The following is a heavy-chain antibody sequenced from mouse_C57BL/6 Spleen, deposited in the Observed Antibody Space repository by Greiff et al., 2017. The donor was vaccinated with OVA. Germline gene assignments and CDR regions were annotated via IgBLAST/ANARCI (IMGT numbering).Heavy chain of an antibody. J-gene: IGHJ1*03. Sequence: VKLQQSGAELVKPGASVKMSCKASGYTFTTYPIEWMKQNHGKSLEWIGNFHPYNDDTKYNEKFKGKATLTVEKSSSTVYLELSRLTSDDSAVYYCAISYDYDRYFDVWGTGTTVTVSS. CDR1: GYTFTTYP. CDR3: AISYDYDRYFDV. V-gene: IGHV1-47*01. D-gene: IGHD2-4*01. CDR2: FHPYNDDT.